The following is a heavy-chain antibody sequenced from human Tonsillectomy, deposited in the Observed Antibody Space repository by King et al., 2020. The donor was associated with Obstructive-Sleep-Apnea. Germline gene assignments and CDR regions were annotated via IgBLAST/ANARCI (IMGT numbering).Heavy chain of an antibody. CDR1: GGSISSYY. J-gene: IGHJ2*01. V-gene: IGHV4-59*01. D-gene: IGHD6-13*01. CDR3: ARTLSIAAAGTGWYFDL. Sequence: QLQESGPGLVKPSETLSLTCTVSGGSISSYYWSWIRQSPGKGLEWMGYIYYRGSTNYNPSLQSPFTISLETTKNQFSMKLSSVTAADTALYYCARTLSIAAAGTGWYFDLWGRGTLVTVSS. CDR2: IYYRGST.